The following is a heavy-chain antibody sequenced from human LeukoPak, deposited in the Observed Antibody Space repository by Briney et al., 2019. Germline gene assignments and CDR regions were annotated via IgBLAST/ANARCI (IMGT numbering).Heavy chain of an antibody. Sequence: SETLSLTCTVSGGSISSYYWSWIRQPPGKGLEWIGYIYYSGSTNYNPSLKSRVTISVDTSKNQFSLKLSSVTAADTAVYYCARESPGVGVVPFGFDYWGQGTLVTVSS. CDR1: GGSISSYY. D-gene: IGHD3-3*01. CDR2: IYYSGST. CDR3: ARESPGVGVVPFGFDY. V-gene: IGHV4-59*12. J-gene: IGHJ4*02.